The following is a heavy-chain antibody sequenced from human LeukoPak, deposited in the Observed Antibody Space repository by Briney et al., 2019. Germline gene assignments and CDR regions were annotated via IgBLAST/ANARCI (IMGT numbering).Heavy chain of an antibody. CDR2: TYYRSKWYN. D-gene: IGHD2-15*01. CDR3: VREEVVEPGTHYFGMDV. Sequence: SQTLSLTCAISGDRVSSNSAAWNWIRQSPSRGLEWLGRTYYRSKWYNDYAGSVKSRIIINADTSKNQFSLQLNSVTPEDTAVYYCVREEVVEPGTHYFGMDVWGQGTTVTVSS. CDR1: GDRVSSNSAA. J-gene: IGHJ6*02. V-gene: IGHV6-1*01.